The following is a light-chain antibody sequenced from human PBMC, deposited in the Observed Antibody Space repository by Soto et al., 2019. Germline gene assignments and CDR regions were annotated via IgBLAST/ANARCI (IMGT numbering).Light chain of an antibody. V-gene: IGLV2-8*01. CDR2: EVY. CDR1: SSDVGGYNY. CDR3: SSHVGTNSYV. J-gene: IGLJ1*01. Sequence: QSALTQPPSASGSPGQSVTISCTGTSSDVGGYNYVSWYQQHPGKAPKLIIYEVYKRPSGVPDRFSGSKSGNTAALTVSGLQAEAEADYYCSSHVGTNSYVFGTETEVTVL.